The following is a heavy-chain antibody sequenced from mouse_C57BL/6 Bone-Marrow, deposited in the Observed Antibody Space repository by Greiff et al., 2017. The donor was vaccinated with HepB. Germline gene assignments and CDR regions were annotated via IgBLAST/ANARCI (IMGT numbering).Heavy chain of an antibody. V-gene: IGHV14-4*01. D-gene: IGHD1-1*01. CDR3: TTHITTVVAYYFDY. Sequence: EVKLMESGAELVRPGASVKLSCTASGFNIKDDYMHWVKQRPEQGLEWIGWIDPENGDTEYASKFQGKATITADTSSNTAYLQLSSLTSADTAVYYCTTHITTVVAYYFDYWGQGTTLTVSS. CDR2: IDPENGDT. J-gene: IGHJ2*01. CDR1: GFNIKDDY.